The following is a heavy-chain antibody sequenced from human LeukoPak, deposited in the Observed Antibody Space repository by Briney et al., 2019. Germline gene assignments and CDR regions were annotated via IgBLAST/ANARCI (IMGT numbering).Heavy chain of an antibody. CDR1: GGSISSSSYY. J-gene: IGHJ4*02. Sequence: PSETLSLTCTVSGGSISSSSYYWGRIRQPQGKELEWAGSIYYSGSTDYNPSLKSRVTISVDTSKNQFSLKLSSVTAADTAVYYCARHTIVVVPAAIDYWGQGTLVTVSS. CDR3: ARHTIVVVPAAIDY. V-gene: IGHV4-39*01. D-gene: IGHD2-2*01. CDR2: IYYSGST.